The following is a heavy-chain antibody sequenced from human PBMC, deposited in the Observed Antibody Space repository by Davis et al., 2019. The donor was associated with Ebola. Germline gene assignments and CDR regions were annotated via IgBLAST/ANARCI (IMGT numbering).Heavy chain of an antibody. CDR3: TTPGGQDSGYDVFDI. CDR2: INPHDGRT. J-gene: IGHJ3*02. D-gene: IGHD5-12*01. V-gene: IGHV1-46*03. CDR1: RYTFPHYY. Sequence: AASVTVSCKASRYTFPHYYMHWVRQAPGQGLEWMGMINPHDGRTIYAQKFQGRVTVTRDTSTTTVYMDLSSLRSEDTALYYCTTPGGQDSGYDVFDIWGEGTMVTVSS.